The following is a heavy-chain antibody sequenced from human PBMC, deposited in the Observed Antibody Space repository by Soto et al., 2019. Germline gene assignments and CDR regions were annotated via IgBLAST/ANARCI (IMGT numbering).Heavy chain of an antibody. CDR2: IYYSGST. V-gene: IGHV4-59*01. CDR1: GGSISSYY. D-gene: IGHD3-10*01. CDR3: ERGRITMVRGVNWFDP. Sequence: SETLSLTCTVSGGSISSYYWSWIRQPPGKGLEWIGYIYYSGSTNYNPSLKSRVTISVDTSKNQFSLKLSSVTAADTAVYYCERGRITMVRGVNWFDPWGQGTLVTVSS. J-gene: IGHJ5*02.